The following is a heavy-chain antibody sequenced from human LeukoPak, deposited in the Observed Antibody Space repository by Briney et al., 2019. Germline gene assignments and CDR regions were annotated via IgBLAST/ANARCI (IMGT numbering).Heavy chain of an antibody. CDR3: AKDSGDIAAAPDAFDI. J-gene: IGHJ3*02. CDR1: GFTFSSYG. D-gene: IGHD6-13*01. V-gene: IGHV3-30*18. CDR2: ISYDGSNK. Sequence: PGGSLRLSCAASGFTFSSYGMHWVRQAPGKGLEWVAVISYDGSNKYYADSVKGRFTISRDNSKNTLYLQMNSLRAEDTAVYYCAKDSGDIAAAPDAFDIWGQGTMVTVSS.